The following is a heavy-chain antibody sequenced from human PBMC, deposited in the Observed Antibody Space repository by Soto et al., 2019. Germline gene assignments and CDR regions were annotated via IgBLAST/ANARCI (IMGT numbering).Heavy chain of an antibody. J-gene: IGHJ4*02. V-gene: IGHV2-5*02. CDR1: GFSLSTSGVG. Sequence: QITLKESGPTLVKPTQTLTLTCTFSGFSLSTSGVGVGWIRQPPGKALECLALIYWDDDKRYSPSLKSRLTITKHTSKNQVVLTMTNMDPVDTATYFCAHRLCDSSCYWDVGYFDYWGRGTLVTVSS. CDR2: IYWDDDK. D-gene: IGHD3-22*01. CDR3: AHRLCDSSCYWDVGYFDY.